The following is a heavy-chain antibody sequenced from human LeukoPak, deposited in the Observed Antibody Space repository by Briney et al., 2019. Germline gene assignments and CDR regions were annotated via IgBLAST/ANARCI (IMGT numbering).Heavy chain of an antibody. CDR1: GFSFNNYA. CDR2: ISTTGGST. Sequence: GGCLRLSCAASGFSFNNYAMSWVRQAPGKGLEWVSAISTTGGSTYYADSVKGRFTVSRDNSKNTLSLQMDSLRVEDTALYYYAKDWTTVVTPKGHYFDSWGQGTLVTVSS. J-gene: IGHJ4*02. V-gene: IGHV3-23*01. CDR3: AKDWTTVVTPKGHYFDS. D-gene: IGHD4-23*01.